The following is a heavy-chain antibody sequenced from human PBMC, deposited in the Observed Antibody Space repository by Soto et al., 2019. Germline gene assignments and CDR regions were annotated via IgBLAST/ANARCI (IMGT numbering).Heavy chain of an antibody. Sequence: SETLSLTCTVSGGSFSSSNDYWVWIRQPPGKGLEWVGSFYFGGSTYYNPSLMSRVIVSVDTSKNQFSLTVNSVTVEDTGVYFCARAAPRYCSGGSCYSGRDYWGQGTLVTVS. CDR2: FYFGGST. V-gene: IGHV4-39*01. D-gene: IGHD2-15*01. CDR1: GGSFSSSNDY. J-gene: IGHJ4*02. CDR3: ARAAPRYCSGGSCYSGRDY.